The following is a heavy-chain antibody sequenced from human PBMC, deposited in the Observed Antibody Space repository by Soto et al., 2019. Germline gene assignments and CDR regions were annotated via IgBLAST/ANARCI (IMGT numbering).Heavy chain of an antibody. CDR2: IIPIFGTA. D-gene: IGHD4-17*01. CDR1: GGTFISYA. V-gene: IGHV1-69*13. J-gene: IGHJ4*02. Sequence: ASVKVSFKASGGTFISYAISWVRQAPGQGLEWMGGIIPIFGTANYAQKFQGRVTITADESTSTAYMELSSLRSEDTAVYYCARAGGDYGYFDYWGQGTLVTVSS. CDR3: ARAGGDYGYFDY.